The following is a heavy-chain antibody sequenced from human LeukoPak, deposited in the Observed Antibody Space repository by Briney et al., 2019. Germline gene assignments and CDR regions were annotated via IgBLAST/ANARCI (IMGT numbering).Heavy chain of an antibody. CDR2: IYHSGRT. V-gene: IGHV4-38-2*02. CDR3: STERITMVRGVITPNDY. Sequence: SETLSLTCTVSGYSISSDYYWGWIRQPPGKGLEWIGSIYHSGRTYYNPSLKSRVTISIDTSKNQFSLNLSSVTAADTAMYYCSTERITMVRGVITPNDYWGQGTLVTVSS. D-gene: IGHD3-10*01. J-gene: IGHJ4*02. CDR1: GYSISSDYY.